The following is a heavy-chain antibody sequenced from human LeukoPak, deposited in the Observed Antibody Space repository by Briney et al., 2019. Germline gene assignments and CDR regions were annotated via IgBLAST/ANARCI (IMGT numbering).Heavy chain of an antibody. CDR3: TRVGYIDEGIDY. J-gene: IGHJ4*02. V-gene: IGHV3-7*04. CDR1: GFTFSSYA. Sequence: GGSLRLSCAASGFTFSSYAMTWVRQAPGKGLEWVANIKQDGSKKSYVDSVKGRFTISRDNAKNSLYLQMNGLRAEDTAIYYCTRVGYIDEGIDYWGQGTLVTVSS. D-gene: IGHD5-24*01. CDR2: IKQDGSKK.